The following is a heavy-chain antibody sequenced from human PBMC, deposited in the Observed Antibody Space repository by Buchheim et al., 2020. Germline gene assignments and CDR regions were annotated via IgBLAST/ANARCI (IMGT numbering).Heavy chain of an antibody. CDR2: IMEDGSEK. CDR1: GFTFSNYW. J-gene: IGHJ4*01. V-gene: IGHV3-7*01. D-gene: IGHD2-15*01. CDR3: ACPPRCYNTNTCYSHHDY. Sequence: EVQLVESGGGLVQPGGSLRLSSAASGFTFSNYWMYWVRQAPGTGLEWVAHIMEDGSEKYYVDSVKGRFAISRDNAQKSLFLQMNRLIDEKTAVYYFACPPRCYNTNTCYSHHDYWGHGTL.